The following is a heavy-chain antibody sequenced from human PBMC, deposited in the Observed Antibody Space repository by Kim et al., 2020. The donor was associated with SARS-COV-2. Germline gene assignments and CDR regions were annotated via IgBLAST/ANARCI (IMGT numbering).Heavy chain of an antibody. CDR3: ARGGEQWLVPFDY. V-gene: IGHV1-3*01. Sequence: YSQKFQGRVTITRDTSASTAYMELSSLRSEDTAVYYCARGGEQWLVPFDYWGQGTLVTVSS. D-gene: IGHD6-19*01. J-gene: IGHJ4*02.